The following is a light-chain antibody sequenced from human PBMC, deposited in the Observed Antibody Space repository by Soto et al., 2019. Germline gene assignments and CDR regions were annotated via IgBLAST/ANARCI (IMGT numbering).Light chain of an antibody. CDR3: KHYNSSPLT. CDR2: KAS. CDR1: QSISSW. J-gene: IGKJ1*01. Sequence: DIQMTQSPSTLSASVGDRVTINCRASQSISSWLAWYQQKPGKAPKLLIYKASSLESGVPSRFSCSGAGTEFTLTISSLQPDDFAPYYCKHYNSSPLTFGQGTKVEIK. V-gene: IGKV1-5*03.